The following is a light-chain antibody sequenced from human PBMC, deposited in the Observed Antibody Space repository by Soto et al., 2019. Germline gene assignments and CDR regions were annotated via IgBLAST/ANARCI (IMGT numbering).Light chain of an antibody. J-gene: IGLJ2*01. CDR1: SSNIGAGYD. V-gene: IGLV1-40*01. CDR2: GNS. CDR3: QSYDSSRSAPVV. Sequence: QSVLTQPPSVSGAPGQRVTISCTGSSSNIGAGYDVHWYQQLPGTAPKLLIYGNSNRPSGVPDRFSGSKSGTSASLAITGLRAEDEADYYCQSYDSSRSAPVVFGGGTKLTVL.